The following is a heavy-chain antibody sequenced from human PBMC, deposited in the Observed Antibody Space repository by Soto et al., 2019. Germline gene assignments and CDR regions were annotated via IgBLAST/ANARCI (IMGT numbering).Heavy chain of an antibody. V-gene: IGHV4-30-2*01. Sequence: SETLSLTCAVSGGSVSSGGYSWNWIRQPPGKGLEWIGYIYHSGSTYYNPSLKSRVSISLDRSENQFSLKVSSVTAADAAVYYCARHVVPAANYFAYWGQGTLVTVSS. D-gene: IGHD2-2*01. CDR3: ARHVVPAANYFAY. J-gene: IGHJ4*02. CDR1: GGSVSSGGYS. CDR2: IYHSGST.